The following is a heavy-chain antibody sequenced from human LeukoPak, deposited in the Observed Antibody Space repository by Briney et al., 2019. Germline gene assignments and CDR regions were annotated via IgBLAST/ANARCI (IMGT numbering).Heavy chain of an antibody. Sequence: ASVKVSCKASGGTFSSYAISWVRQAPGQGLEWMGWISAYNGNTNYAQKLQGRVTMTTDTSTSTAYMELRSLRSDDTAVYYCARDDPIRGPGDYWGQGTLVTVSS. CDR1: GGTFSSYA. D-gene: IGHD3-16*01. V-gene: IGHV1-18*01. CDR2: ISAYNGNT. J-gene: IGHJ4*02. CDR3: ARDDPIRGPGDY.